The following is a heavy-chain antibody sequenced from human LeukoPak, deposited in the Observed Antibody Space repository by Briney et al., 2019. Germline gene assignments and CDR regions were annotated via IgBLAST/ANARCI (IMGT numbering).Heavy chain of an antibody. CDR3: ARGLGRTAMVTRGGVRFDY. CDR2: MNPNSGNT. V-gene: IGHV1-8*01. CDR1: GYTFTSYD. J-gene: IGHJ4*02. Sequence: ASVKVSCKASGYTFTSYDINWVRQAPGQGFEWMGWMNPNSGNTGYAQKFQGRVTMTRNTSISTAYMDLSSLRSEDTAVYYCARGLGRTAMVTRGGVRFDYWGQGTLVTVSS. D-gene: IGHD5-18*01.